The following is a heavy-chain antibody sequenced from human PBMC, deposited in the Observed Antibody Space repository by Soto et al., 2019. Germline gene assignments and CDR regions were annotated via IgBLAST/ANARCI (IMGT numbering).Heavy chain of an antibody. V-gene: IGHV3-7*01. CDR1: GFTFSSYW. CDR3: ARGWAAHDY. J-gene: IGHJ4*02. Sequence: PGGSLRLSCAASGFTFSSYWMAWVRQAPGKGLEWVANIGEDGSEKYYVDSAKGRFTISRDNAHNSLYLQMNSLRAEDTAMYYCARGWAAHDYWGQGTLFTVAS. CDR2: IGEDGSEK. D-gene: IGHD1-26*01.